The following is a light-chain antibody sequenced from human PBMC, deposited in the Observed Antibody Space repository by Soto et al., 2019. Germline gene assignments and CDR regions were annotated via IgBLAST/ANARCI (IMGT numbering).Light chain of an antibody. J-gene: IGKJ4*01. CDR2: DVS. Sequence: DIQMTQSPSTLSASVGDRVTITFRASQSVRTWMAWYQQKPGKAPKLLIYDVSSLESGAPSRFSGSGSGTEFTLTISGLRPDDFATYYCQQYYSYITFGGGTKVDIK. CDR1: QSVRTW. V-gene: IGKV1-5*01. CDR3: QQYYSYIT.